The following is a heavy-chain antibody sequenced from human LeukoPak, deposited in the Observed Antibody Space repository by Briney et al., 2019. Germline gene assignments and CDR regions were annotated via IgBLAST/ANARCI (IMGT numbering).Heavy chain of an antibody. CDR2: INSDGSST. V-gene: IGHV3-74*01. CDR3: ARDRTYSSSLDY. J-gene: IGHJ4*02. D-gene: IGHD6-13*01. Sequence: PGGSLRLSCAASGFTFSTYWMHWVRQAPGKGLVWVSRINSDGSSTSYADSVKGRFTISRDNAKNTLYLQMNSLRVEDTAVYYCARDRTYSSSLDYWGQGTLVTVSS. CDR1: GFTFSTYW.